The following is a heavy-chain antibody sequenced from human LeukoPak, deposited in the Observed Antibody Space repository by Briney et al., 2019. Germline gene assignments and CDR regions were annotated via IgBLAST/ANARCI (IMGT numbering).Heavy chain of an antibody. V-gene: IGHV4-4*07. D-gene: IGHD6-6*01. Sequence: SETLSLTCTVSGGSISSYYWSWIRQPAGKGLEWIGRIYTSGSTNYNPSLKSRVTMSVDTSKNQFSLKLSSVTAADTAVYYCARDSGRKRIAALSDAFDIWGQGTMVTVSS. J-gene: IGHJ3*02. CDR3: ARDSGRKRIAALSDAFDI. CDR1: GGSISSYY. CDR2: IYTSGST.